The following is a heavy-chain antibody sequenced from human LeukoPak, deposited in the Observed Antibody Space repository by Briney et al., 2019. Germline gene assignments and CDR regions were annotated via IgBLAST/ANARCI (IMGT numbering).Heavy chain of an antibody. V-gene: IGHV4-39*01. CDR2: IYYSGST. D-gene: IGHD3-22*01. CDR1: GGSISSSSYY. J-gene: IGHJ4*02. Sequence: SETLSLTCTVSGGSISSSSYYWGWIRQPPGKGLEWIGSIYYSGSTYYNPSLKSRVTISVDTSKNQFSLKLSSVTAADTAVYYCATTAGDYYDSSVLYSFDYWGQGTLVTVSS. CDR3: ATTAGDYYDSSVLYSFDY.